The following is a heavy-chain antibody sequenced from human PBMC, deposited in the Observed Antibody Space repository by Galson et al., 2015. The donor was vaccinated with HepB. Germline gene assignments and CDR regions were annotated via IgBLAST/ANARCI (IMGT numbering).Heavy chain of an antibody. Sequence: SLRLSCAASGFTFSNAWMSWVRQAPGKGLEWVGRIKSKTDGGTTDYAAPVKGRFTISRDDSKNTLYLQMNSLKTEDTAVYYCATGPFRGYGGYDSWQYYYYYGMDVWGQGTTVTVSS. CDR1: GFTFSNAW. J-gene: IGHJ6*02. CDR3: ATGPFRGYGGYDSWQYYYYYGMDV. CDR2: IKSKTDGGTT. V-gene: IGHV3-15*01. D-gene: IGHD5-12*01.